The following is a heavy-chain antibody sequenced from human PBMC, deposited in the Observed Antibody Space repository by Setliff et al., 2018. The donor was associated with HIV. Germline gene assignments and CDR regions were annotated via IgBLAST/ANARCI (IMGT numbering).Heavy chain of an antibody. CDR3: ARSGTLGYCSGGSCYSGLVGAFDI. D-gene: IGHD2-15*01. CDR2: IYTSGST. V-gene: IGHV4-4*08. J-gene: IGHJ3*02. Sequence: SETLSLTCTVSGGSISSYYWSWIRQPPGKGLEWIGYIYTSGSTNYNPPLKSRVTISVDTSKNQFSLKLSSVTAADTAVYYCARSGTLGYCSGGSCYSGLVGAFDIWGQGTMVTVSS. CDR1: GGSISSYY.